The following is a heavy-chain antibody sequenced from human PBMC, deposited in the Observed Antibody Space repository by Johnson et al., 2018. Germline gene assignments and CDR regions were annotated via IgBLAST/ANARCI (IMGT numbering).Heavy chain of an antibody. V-gene: IGHV3-23*04. CDR2: LSGSGGTS. CDR1: GFTFTSFA. D-gene: IGHD3-10*01. J-gene: IGHJ6*02. Sequence: EVQLVESGGGLVQPGGSLRLSCAASGFTFTSFAMSWVRQAPGKGLEWVSVLSGSGGTSSYADSVKGRFTISRDNSKNTLYLQMNSLRAEDTAVYYCAEQAGADDYYCGMDVWGQGTTVTVSS. CDR3: AEQAGADDYYCGMDV.